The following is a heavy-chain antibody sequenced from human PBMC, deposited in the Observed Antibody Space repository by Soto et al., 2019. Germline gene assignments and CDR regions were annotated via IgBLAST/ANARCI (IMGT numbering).Heavy chain of an antibody. D-gene: IGHD1-26*01. CDR1: GFTFSSYG. CDR3: ARDQWELLNFDAFDI. CDR2: IWYDGSNK. V-gene: IGHV3-33*01. Sequence: LSLTCAASGFTFSSYGMHWVRQAPGKGLEWVAVIWYDGSNKYYADSVKGRFTISRDNSKNTLYLQMNSLRAEDTAVYYCARDQWELLNFDAFDIWGQGTMVTVSS. J-gene: IGHJ3*02.